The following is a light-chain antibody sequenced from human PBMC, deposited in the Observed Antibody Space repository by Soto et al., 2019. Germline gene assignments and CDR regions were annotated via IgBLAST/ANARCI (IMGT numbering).Light chain of an antibody. J-gene: IGKJ1*01. Sequence: DIVMTQSPDSLAVSLGERATINCKSSQSVLYSSNNKNYLAWYQQKPGQPPKLLIYSASTRESGVPDRLSGSGSGTDFTLPISSLQAEDVAVYYCQQYYSTPTWTFGQGTKVEIK. CDR1: QSVLYSSNNKNY. V-gene: IGKV4-1*01. CDR3: QQYYSTPTWT. CDR2: SAS.